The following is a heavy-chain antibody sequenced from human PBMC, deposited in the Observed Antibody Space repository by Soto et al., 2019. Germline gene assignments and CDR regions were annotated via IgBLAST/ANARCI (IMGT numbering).Heavy chain of an antibody. CDR3: AKARFGGELSLSDY. Sequence: GSLRLSCAASGFTFSSYAMSWVRQAPGKGLEWVSAISGSGGSTYYADSVKGRFTISRDNSKNTLYLQMNSLRAEDTAVYYCAKARFGGELSLSDYWGQGTLVTVSS. CDR1: GFTFSSYA. V-gene: IGHV3-23*01. D-gene: IGHD3-16*02. J-gene: IGHJ4*02. CDR2: ISGSGGST.